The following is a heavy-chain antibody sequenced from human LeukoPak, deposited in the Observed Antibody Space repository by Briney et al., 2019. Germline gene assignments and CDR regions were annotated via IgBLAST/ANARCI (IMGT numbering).Heavy chain of an antibody. CDR3: AKLPPRRAAGIEY. Sequence: GGSLRLSCAGAGFTFINYAMSWVRQAPGKGLEWVSAISGSGGSTYYADSVKGRFTISRDNSKNTLYLQMNSLRAEDTAVYYCAKLPPRRAAGIEYWGQGPLVTVSS. D-gene: IGHD6-13*01. V-gene: IGHV3-23*01. J-gene: IGHJ4*02. CDR2: ISGSGGST. CDR1: GFTFINYA.